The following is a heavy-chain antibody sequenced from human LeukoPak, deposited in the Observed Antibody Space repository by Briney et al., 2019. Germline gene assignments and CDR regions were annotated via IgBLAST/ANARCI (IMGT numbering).Heavy chain of an antibody. D-gene: IGHD4-17*01. CDR2: INQSGST. Sequence: SETLSLTCAVYGGSFSGYYWSWIRQPPGKGLEWIGEINQSGSTNYNPSLKSRVTISVDTSKNQLSLKLSSVTAADTAVYYCARGITVTVTTDYMDVWGKGTTVTVSS. CDR3: ARGITVTVTTDYMDV. CDR1: GGSFSGYY. V-gene: IGHV4-34*01. J-gene: IGHJ6*03.